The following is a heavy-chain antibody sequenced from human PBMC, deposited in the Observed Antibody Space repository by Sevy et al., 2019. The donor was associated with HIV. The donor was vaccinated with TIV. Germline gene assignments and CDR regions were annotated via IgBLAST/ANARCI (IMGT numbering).Heavy chain of an antibody. CDR2: ISYDGSNK. CDR1: GFTFSSYG. Sequence: GGSLRLSCAASGFTFSSYGMHWVRQAPGKGLEWVAVISYDGSNKYYADSVKGRFTISRDNSKNTLYLQMNSLRAEDTAVYYCAKDLEGGVGARRASFYYYYGMDVWGQGTTVTVSS. CDR3: AKDLEGGVGARRASFYYYYGMDV. V-gene: IGHV3-30*18. D-gene: IGHD1-26*01. J-gene: IGHJ6*02.